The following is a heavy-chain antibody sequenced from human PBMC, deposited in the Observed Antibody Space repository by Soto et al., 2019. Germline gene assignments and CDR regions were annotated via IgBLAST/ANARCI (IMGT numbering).Heavy chain of an antibody. CDR1: GFTFSSYA. D-gene: IGHD6-13*01. CDR3: AKGPGIAAAGTVEYFQH. CDR2: ISGSGGST. J-gene: IGHJ1*01. Sequence: GGSLRLSCAASGFTFSSYAMSWVRQAPGKGLEWVSAISGSGGSTYYADSVKGRFTISRDNSKNTLYLQMNSLRAEDTAVYYGAKGPGIAAAGTVEYFQHWGQGTLVTVSS. V-gene: IGHV3-23*01.